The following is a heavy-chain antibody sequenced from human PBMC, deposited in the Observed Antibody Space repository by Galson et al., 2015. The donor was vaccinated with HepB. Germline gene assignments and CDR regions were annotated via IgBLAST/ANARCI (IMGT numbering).Heavy chain of an antibody. V-gene: IGHV3-7*03. CDR2: IKTDGSET. D-gene: IGHD6-19*01. J-gene: IGHJ4*02. Sequence: SLRLSCAGSGFTFNIYWMSWVRQAPGKGLEWVANIKTDGSETNYVDSVKGRLTISRDNAKNSLYLQMNSLTVEDTAVYYCARAGSGWYGANDWSQGTLVTVSS. CDR1: GFTFNIYW. CDR3: ARAGSGWYGAND.